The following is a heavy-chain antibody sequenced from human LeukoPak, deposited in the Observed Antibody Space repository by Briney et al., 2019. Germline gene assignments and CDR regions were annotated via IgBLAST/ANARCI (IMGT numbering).Heavy chain of an antibody. Sequence: TTSETLSLTCAVYGGSFSGYYWSWIRQPPGKGLEWIGEINHSGSTNYNPSLKSRVTISVDTSKNQFSLKLSSVTAADTAVYYCARLGRFDYWGQGTLVTVSS. V-gene: IGHV4-34*01. J-gene: IGHJ4*02. CDR3: ARLGRFDY. CDR2: INHSGST. CDR1: GGSFSGYY.